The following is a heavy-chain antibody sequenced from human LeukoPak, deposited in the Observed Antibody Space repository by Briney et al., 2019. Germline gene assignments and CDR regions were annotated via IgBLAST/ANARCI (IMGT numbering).Heavy chain of an antibody. CDR2: ISYDGSNK. CDR1: GFTFSSYA. V-gene: IGHV3-30*14. CDR3: ARVKWGYCSGGSCYDYYFDY. D-gene: IGHD2-15*01. Sequence: GGSLRLSCAASGFTFSSYAMHWVRQAPGKGLEWVAVISYDGSNKYYADSVKGRFTISRDNSKNTLYLQMNSLRAEDTAIYYCARVKWGYCSGGSCYDYYFDYWGQGTLVIVSS. J-gene: IGHJ4*02.